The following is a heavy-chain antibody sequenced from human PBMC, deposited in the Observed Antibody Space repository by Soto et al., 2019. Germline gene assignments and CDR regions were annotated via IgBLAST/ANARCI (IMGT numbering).Heavy chain of an antibody. V-gene: IGHV1-18*01. CDR2: INAYNGNT. J-gene: IGHJ5*02. CDR3: ARVLPPFDP. Sequence: QDPLGQSGAEVKKPGASVKVSCKASGYTFTSYGISWVRQAPGQGLEWMGWINAYNGNTNYAQKLQATVTMTTDTSTSTAYMKLRSLRSDDTAVYYCARVLPPFDPWGQGTLVPVSS. CDR1: GYTFTSYG.